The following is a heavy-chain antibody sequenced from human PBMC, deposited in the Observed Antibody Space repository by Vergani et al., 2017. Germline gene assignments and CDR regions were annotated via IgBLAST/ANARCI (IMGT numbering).Heavy chain of an antibody. CDR1: GFTFSRNA. CDR3: ARGGDRDPPSPYYYYGMDV. D-gene: IGHD3-10*01. Sequence: QVQLVESGGGVVQPGRSLRLSCVASGFTFSRNAMNWVRQAPGKGLEWVAAISYDGSNKYNAESVKGRFTISRDNSKNTLSLQLNSLRPEDTAVYYCARGGDRDPPSPYYYYGMDVWGQGTTVTVSS. V-gene: IGHV3-30*03. CDR2: ISYDGSNK. J-gene: IGHJ6*02.